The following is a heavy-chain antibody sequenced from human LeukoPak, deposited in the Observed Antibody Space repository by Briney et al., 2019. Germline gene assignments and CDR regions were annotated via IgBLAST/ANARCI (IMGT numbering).Heavy chain of an antibody. CDR1: GYTLTELS. CDR2: FDPGDGET. J-gene: IGHJ5*02. V-gene: IGHV1-24*01. CDR3: AAFRGRANNWFDP. D-gene: IGHD3-10*01. Sequence: ASVKVSCKVSGYTLTELSVHWVRQAPGKGLEWMGGFDPGDGETINAQKFQGRVTMTEDTSTDTAYMELRSLRSDDTAVYYCAAFRGRANNWFDPWGQGTLVTVSS.